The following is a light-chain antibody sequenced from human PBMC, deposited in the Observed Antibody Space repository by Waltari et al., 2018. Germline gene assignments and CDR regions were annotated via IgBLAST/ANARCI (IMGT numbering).Light chain of an antibody. V-gene: IGLV2-14*03. CDR3: SSYTSGSLWV. J-gene: IGLJ3*02. CDR1: DSDVGAYNY. Sequence: QSALTQPASVSGSPGQSITISCTGTDSDVGAYNYVSWYQQHPGKAPELMIYDVTNRPSGVSNRLSGSQSGNTASLTISGLQAEDEADYYCSSYTSGSLWVFGGGTKLTVL. CDR2: DVT.